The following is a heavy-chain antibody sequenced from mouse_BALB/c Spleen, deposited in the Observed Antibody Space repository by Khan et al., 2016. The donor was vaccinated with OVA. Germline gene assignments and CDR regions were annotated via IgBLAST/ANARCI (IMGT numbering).Heavy chain of an antibody. CDR3: TRLAYYYDSEGVAY. V-gene: IGHV5-6*01. D-gene: IGHD1-1*01. CDR2: VSTGGGYT. Sequence: VQLKESGGDLVKPGGSLKLSCAASGFTFSTYGMSWVRQTPDKRLEWVATVSTGGGYTYYPDSVKGRFTISRDNAKNTLYLQMSGLKSEDTAMFYCTRLAYYYDSEGVAYWGQGTLVTVSA. CDR1: GFTFSTYG. J-gene: IGHJ3*01.